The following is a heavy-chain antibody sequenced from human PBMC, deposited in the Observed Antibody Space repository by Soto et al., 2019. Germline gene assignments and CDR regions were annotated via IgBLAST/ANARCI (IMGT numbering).Heavy chain of an antibody. D-gene: IGHD3-16*02. CDR3: ARDRKMITFGGVIVIGAFDI. CDR1: GFTFSDYY. Sequence: QVQLVESGGGLVKPGGSLRLSCAASGFTFSDYYMSWIRQAPGKGLEWVSYISSSSSYTNYADSVKGRFTISRDNAKNSLYLQINSLRAEDTAVYYCARDRKMITFGGVIVIGAFDIWGQGTMVTVSS. V-gene: IGHV3-11*06. J-gene: IGHJ3*02. CDR2: ISSSSSYT.